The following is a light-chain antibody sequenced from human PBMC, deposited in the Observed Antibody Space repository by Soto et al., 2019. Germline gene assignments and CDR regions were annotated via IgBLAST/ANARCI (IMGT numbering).Light chain of an antibody. CDR1: QDINSY. CDR3: QQYNIYPLT. V-gene: IGKV1D-16*01. J-gene: IGKJ4*01. CDR2: AAS. Sequence: DVQMTQSPSSLSASVGDRVTITCRASQDINSYLAWYQQKPGNAPKSLIYAASSLQTGVPSRFSSSESGTDFTLTISNLQPEDSATYYCQQYNIYPLTFGGGTKVEIK.